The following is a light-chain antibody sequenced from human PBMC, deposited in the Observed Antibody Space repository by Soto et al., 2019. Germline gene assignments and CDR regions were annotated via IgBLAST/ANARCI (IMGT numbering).Light chain of an antibody. V-gene: IGKV3-20*01. CDR3: QQYGSSRWT. CDR2: GAS. J-gene: IGKJ1*01. CDR1: QSVSSSY. Sequence: EIVLTQSPGTLSLSPGERATLSCRASQSVSSSYLAWYQQNRGQAPRLLIYGASSRAPGIPDRFGGSGSGTDFTLTISRLEPEDFAVYYSQQYGSSRWTFGQETKVEIK.